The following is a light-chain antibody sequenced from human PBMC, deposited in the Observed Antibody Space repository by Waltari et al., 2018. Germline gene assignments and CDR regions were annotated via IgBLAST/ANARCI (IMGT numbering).Light chain of an antibody. J-gene: IGKJ5*01. Sequence: DIQLTQSPSFLSASVGDRVTITCRASQGIRSSLAWYQQKPEKAPKLLIYAASTLQSGVPSRFSGSRSGTEFTLTISTLQPEDFATYYCQHVSFGQGTRLEIK. CDR1: QGIRSS. CDR2: AAS. CDR3: QHVS. V-gene: IGKV1-9*01.